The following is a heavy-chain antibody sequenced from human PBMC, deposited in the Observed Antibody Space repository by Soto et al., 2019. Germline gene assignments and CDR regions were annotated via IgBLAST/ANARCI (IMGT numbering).Heavy chain of an antibody. Sequence: SETLSLTCTVSGGSISSGGYYWSWIRQHPGKGLEWIGYIYYSGSTYYNPSLKSRVTISVDTSKNQFSLKLSSVTAADTAVYYCARAYCGGDCSVDYWGQGTLVTVSS. CDR1: GGSISSGGYY. V-gene: IGHV4-31*03. D-gene: IGHD2-21*02. CDR2: IYYSGST. CDR3: ARAYCGGDCSVDY. J-gene: IGHJ4*02.